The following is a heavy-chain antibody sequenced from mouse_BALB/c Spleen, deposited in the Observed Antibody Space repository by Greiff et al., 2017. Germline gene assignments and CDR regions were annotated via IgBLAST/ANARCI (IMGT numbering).Heavy chain of an antibody. Sequence: EVMLVESGGGLVKPGGSLKLSCAASGFTFSSYAMSWVRQTPEKRLEWVATISSGGSYTYYPDSVKGRFTISRDNAKNTLYLQMSSLRSEDTAMYYFARRYYGYEDYAMDYWGQGTSVTVSS. CDR2: ISSGGSYT. J-gene: IGHJ4*01. CDR3: ARRYYGYEDYAMDY. D-gene: IGHD1-2*01. CDR1: GFTFSSYA. V-gene: IGHV5-9-1*01.